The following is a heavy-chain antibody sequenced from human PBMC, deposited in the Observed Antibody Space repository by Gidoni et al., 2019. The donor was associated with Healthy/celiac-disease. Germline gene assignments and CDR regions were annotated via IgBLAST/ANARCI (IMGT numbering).Heavy chain of an antibody. J-gene: IGHJ2*01. D-gene: IGHD2-15*01. CDR3: ARYLGGSLDGDWYFDL. CDR2: IYPGDADT. Sequence: EVQLVQSGAEVKKPGESLTISCKGSGYSFPSYWIGWVRQMPGKGLEWMGIIYPGDADTRYGPSFQGQVTISADKSISTAYLQWSSLKAADTAMYYCARYLGGSLDGDWYFDLWGRGTLVTVSS. CDR1: GYSFPSYW. V-gene: IGHV5-51*01.